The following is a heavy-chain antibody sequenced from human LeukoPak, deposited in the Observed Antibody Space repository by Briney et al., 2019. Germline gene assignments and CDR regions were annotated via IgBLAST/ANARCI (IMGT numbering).Heavy chain of an antibody. CDR3: ARDKYTGYETFDY. CDR1: GYTFTGFY. V-gene: IGHV1-2*02. J-gene: IGHJ4*02. Sequence: ASVKVSCKASGYTFTGFYIHWVRQAPGQGLEWMGWINPNNGGTNYAQKFQGRVTMTRDTSISTAYMELNRLTSDDTAVYYCARDKYTGYETFDYWGQGTPVTVSS. CDR2: INPNNGGT. D-gene: IGHD5-12*01.